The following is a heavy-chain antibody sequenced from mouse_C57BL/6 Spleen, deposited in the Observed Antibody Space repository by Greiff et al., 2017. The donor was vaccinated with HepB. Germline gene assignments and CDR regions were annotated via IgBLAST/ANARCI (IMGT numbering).Heavy chain of an antibody. CDR2: FYPGSGSI. V-gene: IGHV1-62-2*01. CDR3: ARHPPTYYDYDGYFDY. J-gene: IGHJ2*01. Sequence: QVQLKQSGAELVKPGASVKLSCKASGYTFTEYTIHWVKQRSGQGLEWIGWFYPGSGSIKYNEKFKDKATLTADKSSSTVYMELSRLTSEDSAVYFCARHPPTYYDYDGYFDYWGQGTTLTVSS. CDR1: GYTFTEYT. D-gene: IGHD2-4*01.